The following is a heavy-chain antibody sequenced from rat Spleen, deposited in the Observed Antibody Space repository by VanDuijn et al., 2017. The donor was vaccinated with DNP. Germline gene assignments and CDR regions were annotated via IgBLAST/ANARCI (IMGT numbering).Heavy chain of an antibody. J-gene: IGHJ2*01. CDR2: ISYDGGTT. CDR1: GFTFSDYY. CDR3: VRWNSGHFDY. D-gene: IGHD4-3*01. Sequence: EVQLVESGGDFVQPGRSLKLSCAASGFTFSDYYMAWVRQAPTKGLEWVASISYDGGTTYYRDSVKGRFTISRDNAKSSLYLQMDSLRSEDTATYYCVRWNSGHFDYWGQGVMVPVSS. V-gene: IGHV5-20*01.